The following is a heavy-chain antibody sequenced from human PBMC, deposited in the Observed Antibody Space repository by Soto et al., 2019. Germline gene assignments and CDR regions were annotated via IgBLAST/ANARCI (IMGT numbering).Heavy chain of an antibody. CDR3: ARGSVDTVESSGFYEY. V-gene: IGHV4-4*02. CDR2: IYHSGST. J-gene: IGHJ4*02. Sequence: LSLTCAVSGGSISSSNWWSWVRQPPGKGLEWIGEIYHSGSTNYNPSLKSRVTISVDKSKNQFSLKLSSVTAADRAVYYCARGSVDTVESSGFYEYWGQGTPVTVSS. CDR1: GGSISSSNW. D-gene: IGHD3-22*01.